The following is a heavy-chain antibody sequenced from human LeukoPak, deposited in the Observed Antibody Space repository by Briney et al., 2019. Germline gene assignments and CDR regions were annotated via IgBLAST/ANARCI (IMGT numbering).Heavy chain of an antibody. CDR2: IYYSGST. D-gene: IGHD1-14*01. CDR3: ARVPAPAGNHYYFDY. CDR1: GGSISSGGYY. V-gene: IGHV4-31*03. Sequence: PSETLSLTCTVSGGSISSGGYYWSWIPQHPGKGLEWIGYIYYSGSTYYNPSLKSRVTISVDTSKNQFSLKLSSVTAADTAVYYCARVPAPAGNHYYFDYWGQGTLVTVSS. J-gene: IGHJ4*02.